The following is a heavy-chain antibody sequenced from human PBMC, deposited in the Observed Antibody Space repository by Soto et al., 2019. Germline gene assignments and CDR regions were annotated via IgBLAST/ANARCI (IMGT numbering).Heavy chain of an antibody. V-gene: IGHV1-18*01. CDR3: SRGRYGDY. Sequence: QVHLVQTGAEVKKPGASVKVSCKGSGYTFTSDGIPWVRQAPGQGLEWMGWISDHNGNTDYAQKLQGRVTVTRDTSTSTAYLELRSLRSDDTAVYYCSRGRYGDYWGQGALVTVSS. J-gene: IGHJ4*02. CDR1: GYTFTSDG. CDR2: ISDHNGNT. D-gene: IGHD1-1*01.